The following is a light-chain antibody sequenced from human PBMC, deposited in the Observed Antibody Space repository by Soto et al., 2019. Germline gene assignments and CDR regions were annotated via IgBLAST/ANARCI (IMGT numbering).Light chain of an antibody. CDR3: AAWDDTLKRYV. Sequence: QSVLTQPPSASETPGQTVSISCSGSNSNIASNTVNWYQHLPGTAPKLLIYYNNQRPSGVPDRFSGSKSGTSASPAISGLQSEDESDYYCAAWDDTLKRYVFGTGTKLTVL. J-gene: IGLJ1*01. CDR1: NSNIASNT. CDR2: YNN. V-gene: IGLV1-44*01.